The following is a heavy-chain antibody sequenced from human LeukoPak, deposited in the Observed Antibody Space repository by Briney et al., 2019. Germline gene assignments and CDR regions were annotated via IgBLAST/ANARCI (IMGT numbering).Heavy chain of an antibody. D-gene: IGHD1-26*01. CDR1: GFTFTSYN. Sequence: TGGSLRLSCAASGFTFTSYNMNWVRQAPGKGLEWVSSITSSSSYIYYADSVKGRFTISRDNAKNSLYLQMDSLRVEDTAEYYCARDPYSGNYGAYYYYYMDVWGKGTTVTVSS. V-gene: IGHV3-21*06. J-gene: IGHJ6*03. CDR3: ARDPYSGNYGAYYYYYMDV. CDR2: ITSSSSYI.